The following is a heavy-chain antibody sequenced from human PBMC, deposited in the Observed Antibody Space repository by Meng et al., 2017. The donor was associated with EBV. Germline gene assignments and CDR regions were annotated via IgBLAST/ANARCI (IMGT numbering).Heavy chain of an antibody. J-gene: IGHJ4*02. CDR1: GGPFRSDA. Sequence: VQVEQGGGEVKRPGSSVKISCKTSGGPFRSDAVSWVRQGPGQGLEWLGGLIPMSGAPHYAQKFQDRVTITADEYTRTHYMELSSLRSDDTAMYYCASESGRGFTPDFWGQGTLVTVSS. CDR3: ASESGRGFTPDF. V-gene: IGHV1-69*01. D-gene: IGHD3-10*01. CDR2: LIPMSGAP.